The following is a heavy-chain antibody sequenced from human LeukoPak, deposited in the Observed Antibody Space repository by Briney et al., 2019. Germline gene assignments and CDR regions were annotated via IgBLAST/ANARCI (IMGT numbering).Heavy chain of an antibody. CDR3: AKDTYYDFWSGYLAP. CDR1: GFTFSSYA. Sequence: GGSLRLSCAASGFTFSSYAMHWVRQAPGKGLEWVAVISYDGSNKYYADSVKGRFTISRDNSKNTLYLQMNSLRAEDTAVYYCAKDTYYDFWSGYLAPWGQGTLVTVSS. V-gene: IGHV3-30-3*01. CDR2: ISYDGSNK. D-gene: IGHD3-3*01. J-gene: IGHJ5*02.